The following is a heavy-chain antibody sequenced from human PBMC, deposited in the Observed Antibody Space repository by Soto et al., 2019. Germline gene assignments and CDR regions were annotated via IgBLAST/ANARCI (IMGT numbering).Heavy chain of an antibody. V-gene: IGHV3-73*01. CDR3: TNTFV. Sequence: DVQVVQSGGGLVQPGGSLKLSCAASGFAFNDSAMHWVRQASGKGLEWVARVRSKTNNYATAYPVAVRGRFTVSRDDSMGTTYLQMNSLKTEDTALYYYTNTFVWGQGVLVTVSS. J-gene: IGHJ4*02. CDR2: VRSKTNNYAT. CDR1: GFAFNDSA.